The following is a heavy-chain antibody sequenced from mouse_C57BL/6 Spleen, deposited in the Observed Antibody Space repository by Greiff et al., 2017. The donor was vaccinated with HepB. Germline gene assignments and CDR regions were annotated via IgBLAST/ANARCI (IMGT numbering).Heavy chain of an antibody. CDR2: INPNNGGT. CDR3: ARSLWSGGRRYFDV. D-gene: IGHD1-1*02. V-gene: IGHV1-26*01. J-gene: IGHJ1*03. Sequence: EVQLQQSGPELVKPGASVKISCKASGYTFTDYYMNWVKQSHGKSLEWIGDINPNNGGTSYNQKFKGKATLTVDKSSSTAYMELRSLTSEDSAVYYCARSLWSGGRRYFDVWGTGTTVTVSS. CDR1: GYTFTDYY.